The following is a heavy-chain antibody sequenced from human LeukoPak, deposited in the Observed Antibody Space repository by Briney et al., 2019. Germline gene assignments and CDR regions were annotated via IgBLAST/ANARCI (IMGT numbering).Heavy chain of an antibody. D-gene: IGHD3-16*01. CDR3: ARGPGSKGGTVDF. J-gene: IGHJ4*02. CDR1: GFTFSNYS. Sequence: GGSLRLSCAASGFTFSNYSLNWVRQAPGKGLEWVSCISTSGDFIYYADSVRGRFTISRDNAKNSLYLQMNGLRAEDTAFYYCARGPGSKGGTVDFWGQGTLVTVSS. CDR2: ISTSGDFI. V-gene: IGHV3-21*01.